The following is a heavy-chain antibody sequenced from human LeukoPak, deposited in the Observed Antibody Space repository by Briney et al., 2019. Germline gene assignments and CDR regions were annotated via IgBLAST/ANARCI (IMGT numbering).Heavy chain of an antibody. J-gene: IGHJ2*01. CDR1: GGSISSYY. Sequence: PSETLSLTCTVSGGSISSYYWSWIRQPPGEGLEWIGYIYYSGSTNYNPSLKSRVTISVDTSKNQFSLKLSSVTAADTAVYYCARDSSSWYRYFHLWGRGTLVTVSS. D-gene: IGHD6-13*01. CDR3: ARDSSSWYRYFHL. CDR2: IYYSGST. V-gene: IGHV4-59*01.